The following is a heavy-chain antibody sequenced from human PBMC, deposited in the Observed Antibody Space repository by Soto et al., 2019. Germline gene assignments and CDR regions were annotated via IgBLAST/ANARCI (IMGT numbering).Heavy chain of an antibody. CDR3: AKSNLYCSGSSCYVFDY. V-gene: IGHV3-23*01. J-gene: IGHJ4*02. Sequence: EVQVLQSGGGLLQPGESLRLSCAASGFTFNNYAMSWVRQAPGKGLEWVSTVSGGGPNTYYADSVKGRFTVSRDNSKNTVDLQMSSLRAEDTAIYYCAKSNLYCSGSSCYVFDYWGQGTLVTVSS. D-gene: IGHD2-2*01. CDR1: GFTFNNYA. CDR2: VSGGGPNT.